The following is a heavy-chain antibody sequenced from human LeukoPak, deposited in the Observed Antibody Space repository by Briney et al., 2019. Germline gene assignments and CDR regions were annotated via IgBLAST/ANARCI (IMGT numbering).Heavy chain of an antibody. CDR3: ARDHDYGDFFDY. CDR2: IYYSGGT. D-gene: IGHD4-17*01. CDR1: GGSISSYY. V-gene: IGHV4-59*01. J-gene: IGHJ4*02. Sequence: SETLSLTCTVSGGSISSYYWSWIRQPPGKGLEWIGYIYYSGGTNYNPSLKSRVTISVDTSKNQFSLKLSSVTAADTAVFYCARDHDYGDFFDYWGQGTLVTVSS.